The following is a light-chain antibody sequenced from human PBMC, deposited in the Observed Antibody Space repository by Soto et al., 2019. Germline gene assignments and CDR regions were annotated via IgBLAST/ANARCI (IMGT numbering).Light chain of an antibody. CDR3: QQYNQWPRAT. Sequence: ENVLTQSPGTLSLSPGERATLSCWVSQSVSRYLAWYQQKPGQAPRLIMFRTSTRATGVPARFSGSGSETEFNITISSLQSEDFAFYYCQQYNQWPRATFGGGTKVDIK. CDR1: QSVSRY. CDR2: RTS. V-gene: IGKV3-15*01. J-gene: IGKJ4*01.